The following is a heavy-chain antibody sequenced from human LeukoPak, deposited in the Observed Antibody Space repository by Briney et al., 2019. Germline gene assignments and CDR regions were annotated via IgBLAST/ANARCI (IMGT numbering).Heavy chain of an antibody. V-gene: IGHV3-9*01. J-gene: IGHJ6*02. D-gene: IGHD2-21*01. CDR2: ISWYSGNI. CDR1: GFTFDDHA. Sequence: PGGSLRLSCVAPGFTFDDHAMHWVRQAPGKGLEWVSSISWYSGNIGYADFVKGRFSISRDNAKNTLYLEMNSLRTDDTALYFCARDVWRRAFYYAMDVWGLGTTVAVSS. CDR3: ARDVWRRAFYYAMDV.